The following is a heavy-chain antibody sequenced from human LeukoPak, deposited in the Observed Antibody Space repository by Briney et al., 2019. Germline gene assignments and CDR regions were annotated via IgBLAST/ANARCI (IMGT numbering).Heavy chain of an antibody. V-gene: IGHV3-23*01. CDR3: AKAGSGWYGDSPSES. Sequence: PSGRSVRLVCVAAAFTFTSNAMSSARQHPGGGLGWVSFIISSGHIQYYANYVKGRFSTSSDNSNNTLYLQINGLRAEDTAVYYCAKAGSGWYGDSPSESWGQGILVTVSS. J-gene: IGHJ5*02. CDR1: AFTFTSNA. CDR2: IISSGHIQ. D-gene: IGHD6-19*01.